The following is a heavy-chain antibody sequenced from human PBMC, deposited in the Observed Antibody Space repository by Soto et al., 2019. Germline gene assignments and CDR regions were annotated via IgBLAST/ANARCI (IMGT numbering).Heavy chain of an antibody. Sequence: SGPTLVNPTQTLTLTCTFSGFSLSTSGMCVSWIRQPPGKALEWLARIDWDDDKYYSTSLKTRLTISKDTSKNQVALTMTNMDPVDTATYYCARMCLAALCYYGMDVWGQGTTVTVSS. CDR3: ARMCLAALCYYGMDV. CDR2: IDWDDDK. CDR1: GFSLSTSGMC. V-gene: IGHV2-70*11. J-gene: IGHJ6*02. D-gene: IGHD6-6*01.